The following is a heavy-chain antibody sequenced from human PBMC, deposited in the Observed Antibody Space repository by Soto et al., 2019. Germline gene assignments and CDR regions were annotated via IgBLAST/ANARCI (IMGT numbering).Heavy chain of an antibody. CDR1: GYTFTRYD. CDR3: ARTYYDYIWGSYRLDY. Sequence: QVQLVQSGAEVKKPGASVKVSCKASGYTFTRYDINWVRQATGQGLEWMGWMNPNSGNTGYAQKFQGRVTMTRNTSISTAYMELSSLRSEDTAVYYCARTYYDYIWGSYRLDYWGQGTLVTVSS. D-gene: IGHD3-16*02. V-gene: IGHV1-8*01. J-gene: IGHJ4*02. CDR2: MNPNSGNT.